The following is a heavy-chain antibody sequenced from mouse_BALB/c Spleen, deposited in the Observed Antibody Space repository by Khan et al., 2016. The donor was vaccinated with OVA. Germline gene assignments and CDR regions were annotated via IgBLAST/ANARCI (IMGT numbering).Heavy chain of an antibody. CDR1: GFTFSSYI. V-gene: IGHV5-6-5*01. CDR2: ISSGGNT. D-gene: IGHD2-4*01. CDR3: AREDPMITTWFAY. Sequence: VELVESGGGLVKPGGSLKLSCAASGFTFSSYIMSWVRQTPEKRLEWVASISSGGNTFYPDIVKGRFTISRDDARNILYLQMSSLKSEDTAMYYCAREDPMITTWFAYWGQGTLVTVS. J-gene: IGHJ3*01.